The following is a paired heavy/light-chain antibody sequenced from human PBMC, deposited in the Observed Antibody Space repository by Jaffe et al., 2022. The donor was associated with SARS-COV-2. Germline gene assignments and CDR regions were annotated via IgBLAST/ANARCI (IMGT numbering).Light chain of an antibody. Sequence: DIQMTQSPSSVSASVGDRVTITCRASQGISNWLAWYQQKPGKAPSLLIYAASSLQSGVPSRFSGSGSGTDFALTISSLQPEDFATYYCQQANSLPYSFGQGTKLEIK. CDR1: QGISNW. CDR2: AAS. J-gene: IGKJ2*03. V-gene: IGKV1-12*02. CDR3: QQANSLPYS.
Heavy chain of an antibody. CDR2: TYYRSKWYN. CDR3: TSTGRYYDRNGYYYFAY. CDR1: GDSVSSNTAA. D-gene: IGHD3-22*01. J-gene: IGHJ4*02. V-gene: IGHV6-1*01. Sequence: QVQLQQSGPGLVKPSQTLSLTCAISGDSVSSNTAAWNWIRQSPSRGLEWLGRTYYRSKWYNDYAVSVKSRITVNPDTSKNQFSLQLNSVTPEDTAVYYCTSTGRYYDRNGYYYFAYWGQGTLVTVSS.